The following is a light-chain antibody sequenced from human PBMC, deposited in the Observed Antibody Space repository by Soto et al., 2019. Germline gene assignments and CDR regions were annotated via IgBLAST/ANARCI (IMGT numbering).Light chain of an antibody. Sequence: ALAQPRSVSGSPGQSVTISCTGTSSDVGGYNYVSWYQQHPGKAPKLMIYDVSKRPSGVPDRFSGSKSGNTASLTISGLQAEDEADYYCCSYAGSYTFYVFGTGTKV. CDR2: DVS. V-gene: IGLV2-11*01. CDR1: SSDVGGYNY. CDR3: CSYAGSYTFYV. J-gene: IGLJ1*01.